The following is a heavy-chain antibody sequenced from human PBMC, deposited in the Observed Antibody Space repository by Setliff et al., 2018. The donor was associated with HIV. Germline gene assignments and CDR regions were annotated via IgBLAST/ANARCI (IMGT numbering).Heavy chain of an antibody. CDR1: GYFINSGYY. J-gene: IGHJ3*01. CDR2: FYHSGST. V-gene: IGHV4-38-2*02. D-gene: IGHD3-10*01. Sequence: ETLSLTCIVSGYFINSGYYWGWVRQPPGKGLEWIGSFYHSGSTYYKPSLKSRLTISVDTSKNKLSLKLTSVTAADTAKYYCARSITMVRGSVMTGGAFDVWGQGAKVTVS. CDR3: ARSITMVRGSVMTGGAFDV.